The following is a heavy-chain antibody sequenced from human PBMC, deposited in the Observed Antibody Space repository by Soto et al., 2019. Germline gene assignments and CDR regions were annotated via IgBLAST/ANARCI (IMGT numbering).Heavy chain of an antibody. Sequence: QVQLVQSGAEVKEPGASVKVSCRTSGYTFTDHYINWVRQAPGQGPEYMGWIHPNSGDTKYTQRFQGRVTMTRDTSIRNDYMELRRLTSDDTAVYYCARDLSRKSRKWFDPWGQGTLVTVSS. V-gene: IGHV1-2*02. CDR2: IHPNSGDT. J-gene: IGHJ5*02. CDR1: GYTFTDHY. CDR3: ARDLSRKSRKWFDP.